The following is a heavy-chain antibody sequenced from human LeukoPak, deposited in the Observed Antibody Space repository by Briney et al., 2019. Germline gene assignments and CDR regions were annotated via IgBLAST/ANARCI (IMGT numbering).Heavy chain of an antibody. D-gene: IGHD6-13*01. CDR3: AREAIAAAGGVIDY. CDR2: IYYSGST. J-gene: IGHJ4*02. V-gene: IGHV4-59*01. CDR1: GGSISSYY. Sequence: RTSETLSLTCTVSGGSISSYYWSWIRQPPGKGLEWIGYIYYSGSTNYSPSLKSRVTISVDTSKNQFSLKLSSVTAADTAVYYCAREAIAAAGGVIDYWGQGTLVTVSS.